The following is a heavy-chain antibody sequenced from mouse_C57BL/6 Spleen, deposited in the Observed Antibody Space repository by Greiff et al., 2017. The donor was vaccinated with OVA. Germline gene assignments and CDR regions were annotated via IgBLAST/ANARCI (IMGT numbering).Heavy chain of an antibody. Sequence: QVQLKESGPELVKPGASVKISCKASGYAFSSSWMNWVKQRPGKGLEWIGRIYPGDGDTNYNGKFKGKATLTADKSSSTAYMQLSSLTSEDSAVYFCARPDGSGYGYAMDYWGQGTSVTVSS. V-gene: IGHV1-82*01. CDR2: IYPGDGDT. D-gene: IGHD3-2*02. CDR1: GYAFSSSW. CDR3: ARPDGSGYGYAMDY. J-gene: IGHJ4*01.